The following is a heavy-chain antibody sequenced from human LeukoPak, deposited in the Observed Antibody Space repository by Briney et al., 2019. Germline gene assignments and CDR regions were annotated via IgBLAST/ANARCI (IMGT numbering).Heavy chain of an antibody. J-gene: IGHJ4*02. V-gene: IGHV1-8*01. CDR3: ARGDYGSGSYYKSDY. Sequence: ASVKVSCKASGYTFTSYDINWERQATGQGLEWMGWMNPNSGNTGYAQKFQGRVTMTRNTSISTAYMELSSLRSEDTAVYYCARGDYGSGSYYKSDYWGQGTLVTVSS. CDR1: GYTFTSYD. CDR2: MNPNSGNT. D-gene: IGHD3-10*01.